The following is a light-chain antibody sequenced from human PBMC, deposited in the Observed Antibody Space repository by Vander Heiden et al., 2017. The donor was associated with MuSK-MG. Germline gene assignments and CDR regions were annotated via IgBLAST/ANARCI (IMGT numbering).Light chain of an antibody. CDR2: WAS. Sequence: DVVVTQSTGFMAVSLGERATINCKSSQSVLYSSISRNYLAWDQQKPGQPPKLIIGWASTREPGVPDRFSGSGSGTDFTLTISSLQAEDVAVYYCQQYYSTPRTFGQGTKVEIK. CDR1: QSVLYSSISRNY. J-gene: IGKJ1*01. V-gene: IGKV4-1*01. CDR3: QQYYSTPRT.